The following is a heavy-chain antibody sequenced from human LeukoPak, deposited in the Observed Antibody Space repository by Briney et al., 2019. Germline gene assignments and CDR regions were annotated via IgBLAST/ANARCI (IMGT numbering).Heavy chain of an antibody. J-gene: IGHJ4*02. D-gene: IGHD3-22*01. Sequence: GGSLRLSCAASGCTFSSYAMSWVRQAPGKGLEGVSAISGSGGSTYYANSVKGRFTISRDNSKNTLYLQMNSLRAEDTAVYYCAKDPTMIVVVIPVYWGQGTLVTVSS. V-gene: IGHV3-23*01. CDR2: ISGSGGST. CDR3: AKDPTMIVVVIPVY. CDR1: GCTFSSYA.